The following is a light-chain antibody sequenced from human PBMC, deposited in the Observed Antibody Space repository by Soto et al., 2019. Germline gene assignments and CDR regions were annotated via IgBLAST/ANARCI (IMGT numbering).Light chain of an antibody. CDR2: DVS. CDR1: SSDVGGYNY. V-gene: IGLV2-14*01. Sequence: QSALTQPASVSGSPGQSITISCTGTSSDVGGYNYVSWYQQHPGKAPKLMIYDVSNRPAVVSNRFSGSKSGNTASLTISGLQSEDEADYYCISYTISSTLVFGGG. CDR3: ISYTISSTLV. J-gene: IGLJ2*01.